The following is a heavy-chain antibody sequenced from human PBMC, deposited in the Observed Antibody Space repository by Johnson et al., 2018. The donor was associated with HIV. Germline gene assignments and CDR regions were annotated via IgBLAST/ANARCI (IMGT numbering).Heavy chain of an antibody. CDR1: GFTFSSYW. D-gene: IGHD3-10*01. Sequence: VQLVESGGGLVQPGGSLRLSCVVSGFTFSSYWMSWVRQAPGKGLEWVANIKQDGSEKYYVDSVKGRFTISRDNAKNSLYLQMNSLRAEDTAVYYCAREAGGPVVPITMVRVFAFDLCGPVTMVTVSA. CDR3: AREAGGPVVPITMVRVFAFDL. V-gene: IGHV3-7*01. J-gene: IGHJ3*01. CDR2: IKQDGSEK.